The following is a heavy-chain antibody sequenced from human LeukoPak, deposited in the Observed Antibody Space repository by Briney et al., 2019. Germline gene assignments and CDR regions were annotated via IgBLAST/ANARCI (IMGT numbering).Heavy chain of an antibody. CDR3: ARESITMVRGAHYYYYYMDV. D-gene: IGHD3-10*01. Sequence: SETLSLTCTVSGGSISSYYWSWIRQPPGKGLEWIGYIYHSGSTNYNPSLKSRVTISVDTSKNQFSLKLSSVTAADTAVYYCARESITMVRGAHYYYYYMDVWGKGTTVTISS. CDR1: GGSISSYY. V-gene: IGHV4-59*01. CDR2: IYHSGST. J-gene: IGHJ6*03.